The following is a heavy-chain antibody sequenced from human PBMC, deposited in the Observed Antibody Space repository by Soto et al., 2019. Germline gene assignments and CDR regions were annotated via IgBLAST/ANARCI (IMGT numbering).Heavy chain of an antibody. J-gene: IGHJ6*02. Sequence: QVQLQESGPGLVKPSQTLSLTCTVSGGSISSGDYFWSWIRQSPGKGLEGIGYISSIGSTYYNPSLQSRVSVSRATSKNQFSLKLSSVTTTDTAVYYCARGLVIRPYYYHGMDVWGQGTTVTVSS. D-gene: IGHD3-9*01. CDR2: ISSIGST. CDR1: GGSISSGDYF. CDR3: ARGLVIRPYYYHGMDV. V-gene: IGHV4-30-4*01.